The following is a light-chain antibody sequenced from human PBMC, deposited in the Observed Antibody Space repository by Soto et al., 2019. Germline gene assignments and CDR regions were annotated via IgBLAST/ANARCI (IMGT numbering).Light chain of an antibody. V-gene: IGLV2-14*03. J-gene: IGLJ2*01. CDR3: SSYTSSTTLV. Sequence: SALTQPASVSGSPGQSITISCTGTSSDVGGYDYVSWYQQHPGKAPKLMIFDVSNRPSGVSNRFSGSKSGSTASLTISGRQSEDEADYYCSSYTSSTTLVVGGGTKLTVL. CDR2: DVS. CDR1: SSDVGGYDY.